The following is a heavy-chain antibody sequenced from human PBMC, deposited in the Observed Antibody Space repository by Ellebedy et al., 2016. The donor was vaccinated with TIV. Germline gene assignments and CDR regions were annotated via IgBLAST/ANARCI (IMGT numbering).Heavy chain of an antibody. J-gene: IGHJ2*01. Sequence: SETLSLTCSVSGVSVTRTSYYWGWIRQPPGKGLEWIGNIFDTGSTYCNPSLKSRVTISVDTSKNQFSLKLRSVTAADTAVYYCARSLMIFSFDKCYFDLWGRGTLVTVSS. V-gene: IGHV4-39*01. CDR1: GVSVTRTSYY. CDR3: ARSLMIFSFDKCYFDL. D-gene: IGHD3/OR15-3a*01. CDR2: IFDTGST.